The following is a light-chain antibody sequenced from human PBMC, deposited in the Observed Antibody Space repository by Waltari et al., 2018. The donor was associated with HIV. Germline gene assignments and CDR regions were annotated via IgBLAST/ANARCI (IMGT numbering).Light chain of an antibody. CDR1: QSVFDSSNNKSF. Sequence: DIVMTQSPDSLTVSLGERATINCKSSQSVFDSSNNKSFLAWYQHKPGQPPELLIYWASTRKSGVPDRFSGSGSATHFSLTISSLQAEDVALYYCQQYYSSPRTFGQGTKVEIK. J-gene: IGKJ1*01. CDR2: WAS. CDR3: QQYYSSPRT. V-gene: IGKV4-1*01.